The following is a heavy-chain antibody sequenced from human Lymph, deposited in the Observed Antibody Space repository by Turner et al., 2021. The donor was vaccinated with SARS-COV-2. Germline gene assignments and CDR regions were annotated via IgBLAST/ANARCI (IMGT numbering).Heavy chain of an antibody. CDR1: GFTFSTYS. CDR3: ARDIPTTADYFDY. D-gene: IGHD4-17*01. V-gene: IGHV3-21*01. Sequence: EVQLVESGGGLVKPGGPLGLPCAASGFTFSTYSMNWVRQAPGKGLEWISSISSSSSYIYYADSVKGRFTISRDDAKNSLYLQMNSLRAEDTAVYFCARDIPTTADYFDYWGQGTLVTVSS. CDR2: ISSSSSYI. J-gene: IGHJ4*02.